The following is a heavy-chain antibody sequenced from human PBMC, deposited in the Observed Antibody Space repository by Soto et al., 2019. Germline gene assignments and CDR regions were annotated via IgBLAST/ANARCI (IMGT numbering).Heavy chain of an antibody. V-gene: IGHV3-30-3*01. CDR2: ISYDGSNK. D-gene: IGHD3-3*01. CDR1: GFTFSSYA. Sequence: GRSLRLSCAASGFTFSSYAMHWVRQAPGKGLEWVAVISYDGSNKYYADSVKGRFTISRDNSKNTLYLQMNSLRAEDTAVYYCARGTYYDFWSGQSMDVWGQGTTVTVSS. CDR3: ARGTYYDFWSGQSMDV. J-gene: IGHJ6*02.